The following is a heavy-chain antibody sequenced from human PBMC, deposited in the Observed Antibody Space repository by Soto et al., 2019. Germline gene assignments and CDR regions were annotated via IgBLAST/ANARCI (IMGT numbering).Heavy chain of an antibody. CDR2: IIPIFGTA. CDR3: ARDPYYDDSSGYYLKGVPLDY. CDR1: GGTFSGYS. Sequence: SVKVSCKASGGTFSGYSSSWVRQAPGQGLEWMGGIIPIFGTANYAQKFQGRVTITADESTSTAYMELSSLRSEDTAVYYCARDPYYDDSSGYYLKGVPLDYWGQGTLVTVSS. V-gene: IGHV1-69*13. D-gene: IGHD3-22*01. J-gene: IGHJ4*02.